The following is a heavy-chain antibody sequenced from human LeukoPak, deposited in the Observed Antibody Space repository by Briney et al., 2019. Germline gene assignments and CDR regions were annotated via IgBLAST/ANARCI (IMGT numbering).Heavy chain of an antibody. D-gene: IGHD5-18*01. J-gene: IGHJ6*03. CDR1: GFIFNNYG. CDR3: AREGSYDPWEYYYYYVDV. CDR2: ISYGGSSE. Sequence: GGSLRLSCAASGFIFNNYGMHWVRQAPGKGLEWVAVISYGGSSEYYADSVRGRFTISRDNSKNTLYLQMNSLRAEDTAVYYCAREGSYDPWEYYYYYVDVWGKGTTVIVSS. V-gene: IGHV3-30*03.